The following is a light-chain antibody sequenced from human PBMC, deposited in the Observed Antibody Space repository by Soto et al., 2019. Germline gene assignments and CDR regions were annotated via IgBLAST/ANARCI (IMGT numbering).Light chain of an antibody. CDR2: DAS. V-gene: IGKV1-5*01. CDR3: QQYNRFWT. Sequence: DIQMTQSPSTLSASVGHRVTITCRANQSISRWLAWYQQKPGKAPKILIIDASSLETAVPSRFSRSGSGTEFTLTISSLQPDDFATYYCQQYNRFWTFGQGTKVDIK. J-gene: IGKJ1*01. CDR1: QSISRW.